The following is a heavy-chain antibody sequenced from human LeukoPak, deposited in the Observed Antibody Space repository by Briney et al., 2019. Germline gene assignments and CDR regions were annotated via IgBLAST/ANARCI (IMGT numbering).Heavy chain of an antibody. J-gene: IGHJ4*02. Sequence: PGGSLRLSCAASGLTFSSYWMSWVRQAPRKGLEWVSAISGSGGSTYYADSVKGRFTISRDNSKNTLYLQMNSLRAEDTAIYYCARQSSGIAATDKIDYWGQGALSPSPQ. V-gene: IGHV3-23*01. CDR1: GLTFSSYW. D-gene: IGHD6-13*01. CDR3: ARQSSGIAATDKIDY. CDR2: ISGSGGST.